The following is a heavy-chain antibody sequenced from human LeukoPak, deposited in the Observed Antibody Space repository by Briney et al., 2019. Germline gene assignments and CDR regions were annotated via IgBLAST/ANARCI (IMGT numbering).Heavy chain of an antibody. Sequence: RGGSLRLSCAASGFTFSSYAMSWVRQAPGKGLEWVSAISGSGGSTYYADSVKGRLTISRDNSKNTLYLQMNSLRAEDTAVYYCAKAQTPYDILTGFDYWGQGTLVTVSS. CDR1: GFTFSSYA. CDR3: AKAQTPYDILTGFDY. D-gene: IGHD3-9*01. V-gene: IGHV3-23*01. J-gene: IGHJ4*02. CDR2: ISGSGGST.